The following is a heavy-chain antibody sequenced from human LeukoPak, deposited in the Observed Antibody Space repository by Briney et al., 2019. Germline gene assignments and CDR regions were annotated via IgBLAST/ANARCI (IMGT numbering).Heavy chain of an antibody. CDR3: AKARWGYYDSSGYYWDY. D-gene: IGHD3-22*01. J-gene: IGHJ4*02. CDR1: GFTFSSYA. CDR2: ISYDGSNK. V-gene: IGHV3-30*04. Sequence: HPGGSLRLSCAASGFTFSSYAMHWVRQAPGKGLEWVAVISYDGSNKYYADSVKGRFTISRDNSKNTLYLQMNSLRAEDTAVYYCAKARWGYYDSSGYYWDYWGQGTLVTVSS.